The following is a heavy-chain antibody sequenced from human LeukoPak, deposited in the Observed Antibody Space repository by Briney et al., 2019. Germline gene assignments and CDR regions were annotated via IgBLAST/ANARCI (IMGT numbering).Heavy chain of an antibody. CDR3: ARDGSHGDFDY. CDR1: GLTFSNHW. J-gene: IGHJ4*02. Sequence: GGSLRLSCAASGLTFSNHWMHWVRQAPGKGLVWVSRVNGDGSSTIYADSVRGRFTISRDNAKSTLYLQMNSPRAEDTAVYYCARDGSHGDFDYWGQGTLVTVSS. CDR2: VNGDGSST. D-gene: IGHD3-16*01. V-gene: IGHV3-74*01.